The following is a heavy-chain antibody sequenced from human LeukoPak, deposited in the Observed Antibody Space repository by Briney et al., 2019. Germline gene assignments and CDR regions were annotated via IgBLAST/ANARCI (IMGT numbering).Heavy chain of an antibody. J-gene: IGHJ4*02. CDR3: ARDTGYFDY. CDR2: ISYDGSNK. D-gene: IGHD4-17*01. Sequence: GRSLRLSCAASGFTFSSYAMHWVRQAPGKGLEWVAVISYDGSNKYYADSVEGRFTISRDNSKNTLYLQMNSLRAEDTAVYYCARDTGYFDYWGQGTLVTVSS. CDR1: GFTFSSYA. V-gene: IGHV3-30*01.